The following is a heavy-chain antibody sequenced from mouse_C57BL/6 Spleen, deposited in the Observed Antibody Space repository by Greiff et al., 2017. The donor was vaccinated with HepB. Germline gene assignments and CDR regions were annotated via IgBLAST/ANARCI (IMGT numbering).Heavy chain of an antibody. V-gene: IGHV1-80*01. CDR1: GYAFSSYW. CDR3: ARSRSYYFDY. J-gene: IGHJ2*01. CDR2: IYPGDGDT. Sequence: VMLVESGAELVKPGASVKISCKASGYAFSSYWMNWVKQRPGKGLEWIGQIYPGDGDTNYNGKFKGKATLTADKSSSTAYMQLSSLTSEDSAVYFCARSRSYYFDYWGQGTTLTVSS.